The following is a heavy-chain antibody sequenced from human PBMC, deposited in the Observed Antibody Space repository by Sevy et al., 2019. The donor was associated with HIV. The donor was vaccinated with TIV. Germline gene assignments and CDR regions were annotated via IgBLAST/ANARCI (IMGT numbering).Heavy chain of an antibody. D-gene: IGHD5-12*01. CDR1: GFTFSGYA. CDR3: ASLPTPYGGYPYYFDY. Sequence: GGSLRLSCSASGFTFSGYAMSWVRQAPGKGLEWVSTVSNRGDDTYYADSVKGRFTISRDNSKDTLYLHLNSLRGDDTAVYFCASLPTPYGGYPYYFDYWGQGTLVTVSS. V-gene: IGHV3-23*01. CDR2: VSNRGDDT. J-gene: IGHJ4*02.